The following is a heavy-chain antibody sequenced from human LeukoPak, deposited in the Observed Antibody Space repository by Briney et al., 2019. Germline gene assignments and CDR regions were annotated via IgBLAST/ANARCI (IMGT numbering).Heavy chain of an antibody. CDR2: ISAYNGNI. CDR1: GYTFTSYG. CDR3: ARDPPSYWSSLPDAFDI. D-gene: IGHD2-15*01. V-gene: IGHV1-18*01. J-gene: IGHJ3*02. Sequence: GASVNVSCKASGYTFTSYGISWVRQAPGQGLEWMGWISAYNGNINYAQKLQGRVTMTTDTSTSTAYMELRSLRSDDTAVYYCARDPPSYWSSLPDAFDIWGQGTMVTVSS.